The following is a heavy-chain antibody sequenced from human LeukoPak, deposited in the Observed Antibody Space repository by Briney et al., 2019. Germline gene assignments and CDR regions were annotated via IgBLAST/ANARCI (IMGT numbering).Heavy chain of an antibody. CDR1: GYTFTSYG. CDR3: ARIAQLRLATGFDY. CDR2: ISAYNGNT. Sequence: ASVKVSCKASGYTFTSYGISWVRQAPGQGLEWMGWISAYNGNTNYAQKLQGRVTMTTDTSTSTAYMELRSLRSDDTAVYYCARIAQLRLATGFDYWGQGTLVTVSS. V-gene: IGHV1-18*01. D-gene: IGHD5-18*01. J-gene: IGHJ4*02.